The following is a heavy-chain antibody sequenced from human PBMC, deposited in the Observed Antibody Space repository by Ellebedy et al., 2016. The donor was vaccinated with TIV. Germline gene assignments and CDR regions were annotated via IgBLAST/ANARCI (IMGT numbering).Heavy chain of an antibody. CDR1: GFTFSSFA. CDR2: IGGGGDIT. J-gene: IGHJ4*02. CDR3: AKGTSSGFNYDRVGCEY. V-gene: IGHV3-23*01. D-gene: IGHD3-22*01. Sequence: GGSLRLSCAASGFTFSSFAMHWVRQAPGKGLEWLSVIGGGGDITYHADSVKGRFTITRDNSKNTLYLQMDSVTAEDTAVCYCAKGTSSGFNYDRVGCEYWGQGTLVTVSS.